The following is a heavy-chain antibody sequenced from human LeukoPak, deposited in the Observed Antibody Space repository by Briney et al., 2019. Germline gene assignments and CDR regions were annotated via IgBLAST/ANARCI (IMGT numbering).Heavy chain of an antibody. CDR2: IYHSGNS. Sequence: SETLSLTCTVSGYSISSGYYWGWIRQPPGKGLEWIGSIYHSGNSYYNPSLKSPVTISVDTSKNQFSLKLSSVTAADTAVYYCARGLDSSGYYHFDYWGQGTLVTVSS. CDR1: GYSISSGYY. V-gene: IGHV4-38-2*02. D-gene: IGHD3-22*01. CDR3: ARGLDSSGYYHFDY. J-gene: IGHJ4*02.